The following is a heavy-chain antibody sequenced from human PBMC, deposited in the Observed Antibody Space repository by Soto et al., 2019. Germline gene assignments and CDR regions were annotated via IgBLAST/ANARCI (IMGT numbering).Heavy chain of an antibody. D-gene: IGHD4-17*01. CDR1: GGSISSYY. CDR3: AGVEGPYGDYEDYYYYGMDV. CDR2: IYTSGST. Sequence: QVQLQESGPGLVKPSETLSLTCTVSGGSISSYYWSWIRQPAGKGLEWIGRIYTSGSTNYNPSLKSRVTMSVDTSKNQFSLKLSSVTAADTAVYYCAGVEGPYGDYEDYYYYGMDVWGQGTTVTVSS. J-gene: IGHJ6*02. V-gene: IGHV4-4*07.